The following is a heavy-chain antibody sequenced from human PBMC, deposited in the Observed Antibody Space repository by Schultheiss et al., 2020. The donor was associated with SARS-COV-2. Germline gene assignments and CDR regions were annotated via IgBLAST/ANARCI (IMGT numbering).Heavy chain of an antibody. V-gene: IGHV3-23*01. Sequence: GGSLRLSCAASGFSFSTYAMHWVRQAPGKGLEWVSAISGSGGSTYYADSVKGRFTISRDNSKNTLYLQMTSLRAEDAAVYYCARDIVVVPAATSGYMDVWGKGTTVTVSS. J-gene: IGHJ6*03. D-gene: IGHD2-2*01. CDR1: GFSFSTYA. CDR2: ISGSGGST. CDR3: ARDIVVVPAATSGYMDV.